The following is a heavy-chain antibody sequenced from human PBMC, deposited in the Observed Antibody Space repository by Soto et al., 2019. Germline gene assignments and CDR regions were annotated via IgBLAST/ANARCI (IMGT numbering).Heavy chain of an antibody. Sequence: QVQLQQWGAGLLKPSETLSLTCAVYGGSFSGYYWSWIRQPPGKGLEWIGEINHSGSTNYNPPLKSRVTISVDTSKNQFSLKLSSVTAADTAVYYCARGVVVVVPAANRRFRYYYYMDVWGKGTTVTVSS. D-gene: IGHD2-2*01. V-gene: IGHV4-34*01. CDR3: ARGVVVVVPAANRRFRYYYYMDV. J-gene: IGHJ6*03. CDR2: INHSGST. CDR1: GGSFSGYY.